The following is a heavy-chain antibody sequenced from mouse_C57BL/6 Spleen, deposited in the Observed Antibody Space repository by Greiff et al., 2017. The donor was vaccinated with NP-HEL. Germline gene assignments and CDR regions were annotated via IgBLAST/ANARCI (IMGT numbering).Heavy chain of an antibody. V-gene: IGHV8-12*01. CDR3: ARRGSNYGDWFAY. Sequence: QVTLKESGPGILQSSQTLSLTCSFSGFSLSTSGMGVSWIRQPSGKGLEWLAHIYWDDDKRYNPSLKSRLTISKDTSRNQVFLKITSVDTADTATYYCARRGSNYGDWFAYWGQGTLVTVSA. CDR2: IYWDDDK. J-gene: IGHJ3*01. D-gene: IGHD2-5*01. CDR1: GFSLSTSGMG.